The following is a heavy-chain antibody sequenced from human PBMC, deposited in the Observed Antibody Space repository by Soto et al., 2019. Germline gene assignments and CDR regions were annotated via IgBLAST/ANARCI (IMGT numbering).Heavy chain of an antibody. D-gene: IGHD6-19*01. Sequence: GESLKISCKGSGYSFTSYWIGWVRQMPGKGLEWMGIIYPGDSDTRYSPSFQGQVTISADKSISTAYLKWSSLKASDTAMYYCATRSHLSSGWYTDYYYGMDVWGQGTTVTVSS. CDR1: GYSFTSYW. CDR3: ATRSHLSSGWYTDYYYGMDV. J-gene: IGHJ6*02. CDR2: IYPGDSDT. V-gene: IGHV5-51*01.